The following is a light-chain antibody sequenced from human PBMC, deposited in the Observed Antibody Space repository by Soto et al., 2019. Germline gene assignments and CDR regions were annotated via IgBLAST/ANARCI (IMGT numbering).Light chain of an antibody. CDR3: QQYYSIPLT. CDR1: QSVLYSSNNKNY. Sequence: DIVMTQSPDSLAVSLGERATINCKSSQSVLYSSNNKNYLAWYQQKPGQPPKLLIYWASTRESGVPDRFSGSGSGTDFSLTISSLHADDGGVYYCQQYYSIPLTGGGGTKVE. V-gene: IGKV4-1*01. CDR2: WAS. J-gene: IGKJ4*01.